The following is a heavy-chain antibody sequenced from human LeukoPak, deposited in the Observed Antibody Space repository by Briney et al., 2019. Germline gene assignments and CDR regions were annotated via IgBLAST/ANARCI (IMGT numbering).Heavy chain of an antibody. J-gene: IGHJ3*02. D-gene: IGHD3-22*01. V-gene: IGHV1-18*01. CDR3: ARASKPGYYYDSSGDAFDI. CDR1: VYTFTSYD. Sequence: ASVKVSCKASVYTFTSYDISWVRQAPGQGPEWMGWISAYNGNTKYAQKLQGRVTMTTDTSTSTVYMELSSLRSEDTAVYYCARASKPGYYYDSSGDAFDIWGQGTMVTVSS. CDR2: ISAYNGNT.